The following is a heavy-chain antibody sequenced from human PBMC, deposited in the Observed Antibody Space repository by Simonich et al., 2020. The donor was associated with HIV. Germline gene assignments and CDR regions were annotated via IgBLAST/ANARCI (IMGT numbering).Heavy chain of an antibody. J-gene: IGHJ3*02. CDR1: GFTFSNYA. D-gene: IGHD7-27*01. V-gene: IGHV3-23*01. CDR3: AKDQLGTDGFDI. CDR2: IGIRDTT. Sequence: EVQLLESGGGLVQPGGSLRLSCAGSGFTFSNYAMTGVRQAPGKGLEWVSGIGIRDTTYYADSVMGRFIISRDNSKNTLYLQMDSLRAGDTALYYCAKDQLGTDGFDIWGQGTMVTVSS.